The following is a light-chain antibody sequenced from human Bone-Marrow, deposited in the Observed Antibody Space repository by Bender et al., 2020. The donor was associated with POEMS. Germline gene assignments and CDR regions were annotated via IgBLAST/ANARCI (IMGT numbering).Light chain of an antibody. Sequence: SGLTQPPSVSGTPGQRVTISCSGSGSNIGGYPVNWYQQLPGTAPRLLIYTNNERPSGVPDRFSGSKSGTSASLAITGLQSDDEAIYFCVALDASLNGWVFGGGTKLTVL. CDR1: GSNIGGYP. CDR2: TNN. J-gene: IGLJ3*02. V-gene: IGLV1-44*01. CDR3: VALDASLNGWV.